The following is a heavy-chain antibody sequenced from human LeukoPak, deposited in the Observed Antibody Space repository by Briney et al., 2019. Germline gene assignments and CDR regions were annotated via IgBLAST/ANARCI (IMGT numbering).Heavy chain of an antibody. D-gene: IGHD3-16*01. CDR3: ARDDISGGVQGPFT. CDR2: IYHSGST. CDR1: NYSISSAYY. V-gene: IGHV4-38-2*02. J-gene: IGHJ5*02. Sequence: PSETLSLTCAVSNYSISSAYYWGWIRQPPGKGLEWIGSIYHSGSTYYNPSLKSRVTVSIDKSKNQFSLKLSSVTAADTAVYYCARDDISGGVQGPFTLGQGTLVTVSS.